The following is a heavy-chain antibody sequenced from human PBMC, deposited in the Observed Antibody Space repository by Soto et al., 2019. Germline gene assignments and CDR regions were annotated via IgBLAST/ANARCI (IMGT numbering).Heavy chain of an antibody. CDR2: ISYDGSNK. V-gene: IGHV3-30*18. D-gene: IGHD1-26*01. J-gene: IGHJ5*02. CDR1: GFTFSSYG. CDR3: AKSGSPRGLLNWFDP. Sequence: GGSLRLSCAASGFTFSSYGMHWVRQAPGKGLEWVAVISYDGSNKYYADSVKGRFTISRDNSKNTLYLQMNSLRAEDTAVYYCAKSGSPRGLLNWFDPWGQGTLVTVSS.